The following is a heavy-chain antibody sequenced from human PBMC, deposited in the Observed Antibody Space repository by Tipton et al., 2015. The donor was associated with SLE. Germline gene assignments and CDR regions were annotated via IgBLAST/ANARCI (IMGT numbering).Heavy chain of an antibody. V-gene: IGHV4-61*09. CDR3: ARDREWEQGPGSLDL. J-gene: IGHJ4*02. CDR1: GGSISSGSYY. Sequence: LRLSCTVSGGSISSGSYYWSWIRQPAGKGLEWIGYIYTSGSTNYNPSLKSRVTISVDTSKNQFSLKLSSVTAADTAVYYCARDREWEQGPGSLDLWGQGTLLTVSS. CDR2: IYTSGST. D-gene: IGHD1-26*01.